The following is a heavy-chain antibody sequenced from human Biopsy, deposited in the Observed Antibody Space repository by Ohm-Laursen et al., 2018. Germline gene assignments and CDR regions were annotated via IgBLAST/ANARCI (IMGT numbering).Heavy chain of an antibody. J-gene: IGHJ5*02. CDR1: GGSISSETNY. CDR3: ARHPTGFWFDP. V-gene: IGHV4-39*01. CDR2: IFYGGII. Sequence: SDTLSLTCTVSGGSISSETNYWGWIRQPPGKGLEWIGSIFYGGIIYYNPSLKSRVTISVDTSKNQFSLNLSSVTGADTAVYYCARHPTGFWFDPWGQGTLVTVSS.